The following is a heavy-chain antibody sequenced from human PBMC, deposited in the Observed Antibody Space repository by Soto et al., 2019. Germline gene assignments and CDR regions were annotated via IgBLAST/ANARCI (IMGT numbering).Heavy chain of an antibody. D-gene: IGHD6-13*01. J-gene: IGHJ4*02. Sequence: EVQLLESGGCLVQPGGSLRLSCAASGFTFSSYAMSWVRQAPGKGLEWVSAISGSGGSTYYADSVKGRFTISRDNSKNTLYLQMNSLRAEDTAVYYCAKDLTGYSSSWYPWYFDYWGQGTLVTVSS. CDR2: ISGSGGST. CDR1: GFTFSSYA. V-gene: IGHV3-23*01. CDR3: AKDLTGYSSSWYPWYFDY.